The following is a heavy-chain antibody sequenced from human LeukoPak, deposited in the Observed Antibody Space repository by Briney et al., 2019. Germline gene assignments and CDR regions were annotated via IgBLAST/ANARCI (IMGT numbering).Heavy chain of an antibody. J-gene: IGHJ6*02. V-gene: IGHV5-51*01. CDR2: IYPGDSDT. Sequence: GESLKISCKVSGYSFTTYWIGWVRQMPGKGLEWMGIIYPGDSDTRYSPSFQGQVTISADKSISTAYLQWSSLKASDTAMYYCASTSLYYDILTGYYGYYYYGMDVWGQGTTVTVSS. D-gene: IGHD3-9*01. CDR1: GYSFTTYW. CDR3: ASTSLYYDILTGYYGYYYYGMDV.